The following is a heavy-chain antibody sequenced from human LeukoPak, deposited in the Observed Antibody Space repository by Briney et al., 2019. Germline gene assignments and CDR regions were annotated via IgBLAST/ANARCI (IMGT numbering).Heavy chain of an antibody. CDR1: GFSFSSYA. V-gene: IGHV3-30*04. D-gene: IGHD4-17*01. CDR2: ISYDGSNK. CDR3: ARVAVGDYASYFDY. J-gene: IGHJ4*02. Sequence: GRSLRLSCAASGFSFSSYAMHWVRQAPGKGLEWVAVISYDGSNKYYADSVKGRFTISRDNSKNTLYLQMNSLRAEDTAVYYCARVAVGDYASYFDYWGQGTLVTVSS.